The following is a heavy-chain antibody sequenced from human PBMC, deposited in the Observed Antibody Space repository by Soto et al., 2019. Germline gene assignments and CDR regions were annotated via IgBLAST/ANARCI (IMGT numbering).Heavy chain of an antibody. Sequence: SETLSLTCPVSGGSISSSSYYWGWIRQPPGKGLEWIGSIYYSGSTYYNPSLKSRVTISVDTSKNQFSLKLSSVTAADTAVYYCARLAAASNYFDYWGQGTLVTVSS. J-gene: IGHJ4*02. D-gene: IGHD6-13*01. V-gene: IGHV4-39*01. CDR1: GGSISSSSYY. CDR2: IYYSGST. CDR3: ARLAAASNYFDY.